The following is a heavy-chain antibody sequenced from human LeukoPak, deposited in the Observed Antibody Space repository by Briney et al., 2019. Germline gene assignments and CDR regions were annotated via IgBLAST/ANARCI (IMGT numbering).Heavy chain of an antibody. CDR2: IYADGST. CDR3: AKESSVSGWFIY. CDR1: GFTFSNAW. Sequence: GGSLRLSCAASGFTFSNAWMSWVRQAPGKGLEWVSGIYADGSTYYADSVKGRFTLSRHDSENTLSLEMNSLRPEDTALYYCAKESSVSGWFIYWGQGTLVTVSS. V-gene: IGHV3-53*04. D-gene: IGHD6-19*01. J-gene: IGHJ4*02.